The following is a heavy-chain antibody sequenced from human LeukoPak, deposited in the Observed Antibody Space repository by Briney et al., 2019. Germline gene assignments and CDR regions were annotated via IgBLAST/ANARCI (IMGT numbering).Heavy chain of an antibody. V-gene: IGHV3-64*01. CDR3: ARGVLARGSSGWYFDY. CDR2: ISSNGGST. Sequence: GGSLRLSCAASGFTVSSNYMSWVRQAPGKGLEYVSAISSNGGSTYYANSVKGRFTISRDNSKNTLYLQMGGLRAEDMAVYYCARGVLARGSSGWYFDYWGQGTPVTVSS. D-gene: IGHD6-19*01. CDR1: GFTVSSNY. J-gene: IGHJ4*02.